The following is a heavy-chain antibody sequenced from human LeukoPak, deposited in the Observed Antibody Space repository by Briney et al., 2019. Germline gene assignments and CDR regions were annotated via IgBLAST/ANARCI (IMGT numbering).Heavy chain of an antibody. V-gene: IGHV3-21*01. J-gene: IGHJ6*03. CDR3: ARAGWFGESNPHYYYYYYMDV. Sequence: GGSLRLSCAASGFTFSSYSMNWVRQAPGKGLEWVSSISSSSSYIYYADSVKGRFTISRDNAKNSLYLQMNSLRAEDTAVYYCARAGWFGESNPHYYYYYYMDVWGKGTTVTVSS. D-gene: IGHD3-10*01. CDR2: ISSSSSYI. CDR1: GFTFSSYS.